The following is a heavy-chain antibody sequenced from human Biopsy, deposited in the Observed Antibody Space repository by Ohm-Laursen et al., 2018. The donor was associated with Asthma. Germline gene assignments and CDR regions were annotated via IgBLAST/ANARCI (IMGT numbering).Heavy chain of an antibody. CDR2: IHKNGIG. D-gene: IGHD6-13*01. V-gene: IGHV4-39*01. J-gene: IGHJ3*01. Sequence: GTLSLTCTVSNGSISSNFYYWGWIRQPPGKGLEWVGSIHKNGIGYYKSSLKSRLTLSVDTSKNQFSLKVTSVTAADTAVYYCARQKLAAAEGPFDLWGQGTMVTVSS. CDR3: ARQKLAAAEGPFDL. CDR1: NGSISSNFYY.